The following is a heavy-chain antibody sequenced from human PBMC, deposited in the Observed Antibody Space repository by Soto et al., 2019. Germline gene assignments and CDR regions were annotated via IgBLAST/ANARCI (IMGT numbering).Heavy chain of an antibody. V-gene: IGHV4-59*02. CDR1: GGSVSSSY. CDR3: ARDQTGTQYFDL. Sequence: SETLSLTCTVSGGSVSSSYWTWIRQPPGKGLEWIGHMYYSGITKYNTSLKSRVTMSVDTSKNQFSLKLISVTAADTAVYYCARDQTGTQYFDLWGRGTLVTVSS. CDR2: MYYSGIT. J-gene: IGHJ2*01. D-gene: IGHD1-7*01.